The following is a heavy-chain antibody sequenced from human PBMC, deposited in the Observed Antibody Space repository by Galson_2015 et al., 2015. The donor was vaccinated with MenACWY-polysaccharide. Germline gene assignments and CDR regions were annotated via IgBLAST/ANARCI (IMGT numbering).Heavy chain of an antibody. Sequence: SETLSLTCTVSDDSINNNDYYWGWIRQPPGKPLESIGIIYYSGKTYYNPSLKSRVTISVDTSKNQFSLKLSSVTAADTAVFYCARVAFSSLVRGKYYYMDVWGNGTTVTASS. D-gene: IGHD6-13*01. CDR1: DDSINNNDYY. V-gene: IGHV4-39*07. CDR3: ARVAFSSLVRGKYYYMDV. J-gene: IGHJ6*03. CDR2: IYYSGKT.